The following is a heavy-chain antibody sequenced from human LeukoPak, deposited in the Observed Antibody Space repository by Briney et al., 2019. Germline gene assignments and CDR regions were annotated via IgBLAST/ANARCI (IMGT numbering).Heavy chain of an antibody. CDR2: INAGNGNT. V-gene: IGHV1-3*01. CDR3: ARETRGFRNWFDP. J-gene: IGHJ5*02. CDR1: GYTYTSYA. Sequence: ASVKVSCKASGYTYTSYAIHWVRQAPGQRLEWMGWINAGNGNTKYSQKFQGRVTITRDTSASTAYMELSSLRSEDTAVYYCARETRGFRNWFDPWGQGTLVTVSS.